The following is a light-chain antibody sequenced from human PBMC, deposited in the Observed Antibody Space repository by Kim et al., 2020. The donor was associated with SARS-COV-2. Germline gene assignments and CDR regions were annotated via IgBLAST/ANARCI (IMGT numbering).Light chain of an antibody. CDR1: QSVLYSSNNKNY. Sequence: DIVMTQSPDSLAVSLGERATINCKSSQSVLYSSNNKNYLAWYQQKPGQPPKLLIYWASTRESGVPDRFSGSGSGTDFTLTISSLQAEDVAVYYCQQYYNIPFTFGGGTKVDIK. CDR3: QQYYNIPFT. V-gene: IGKV4-1*01. CDR2: WAS. J-gene: IGKJ4*01.